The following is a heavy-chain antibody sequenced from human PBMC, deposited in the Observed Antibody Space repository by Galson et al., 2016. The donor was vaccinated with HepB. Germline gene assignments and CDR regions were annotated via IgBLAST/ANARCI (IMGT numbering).Heavy chain of an antibody. CDR3: ARYGDLRFDY. J-gene: IGHJ4*02. Sequence: SCRASGYTFSTYGISWVRQAPGQGLEWMGWISAYTGNTNYAQDFQDRFTMTIDTSTATAYMEVRSLRSDDTAMYYCARYGDLRFDYWGQGTLVTVSS. D-gene: IGHD4-17*01. V-gene: IGHV1-18*01. CDR2: ISAYTGNT. CDR1: GYTFSTYG.